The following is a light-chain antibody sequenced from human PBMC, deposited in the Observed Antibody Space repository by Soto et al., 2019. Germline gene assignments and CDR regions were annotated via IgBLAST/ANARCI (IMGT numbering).Light chain of an antibody. CDR3: ASYTGSDTLV. J-gene: IGLJ2*01. V-gene: IGLV2-8*01. CDR1: SSDVGGYNY. CDR2: EVS. Sequence: QSALTQPPPASGSPGQSVTISCTGTSSDVGGYNYVSWYQQHPGKAPKLMIYEVSKRPSGVPDRLSGSKSGNTASLTVSGLQVEDEADYYCASYTGSDTLVFGGGTKLTVL.